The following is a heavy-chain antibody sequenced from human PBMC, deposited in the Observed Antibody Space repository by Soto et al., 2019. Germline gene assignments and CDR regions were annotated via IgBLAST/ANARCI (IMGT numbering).Heavy chain of an antibody. CDR2: IWYDGSNK. D-gene: IGHD3-10*01. V-gene: IGHV3-33*01. CDR3: ARDPYYYGSGSLYGMDV. Sequence: GGSLRLSCAASGFTFSSYGMHWVRQAPGKGLEWVAVIWYDGSNKYYADSVKGRFTISRDNSKNTLYLQMNSLRAEDTAVYYCARDPYYYGSGSLYGMDVWGQGTTVTVSS. J-gene: IGHJ6*02. CDR1: GFTFSSYG.